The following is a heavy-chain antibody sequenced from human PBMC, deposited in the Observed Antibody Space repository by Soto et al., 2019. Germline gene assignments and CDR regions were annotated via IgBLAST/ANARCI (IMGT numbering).Heavy chain of an antibody. V-gene: IGHV1-2*04. D-gene: IGHD3-9*01. Sequence: AASVKVSCKASGYTFTGYYMHWVRQAPGQGLEWMGWINPNSGGTNYAQKFQGWVTMTRDTSISTAYMELSRLRSDDTAVYYCARVDILTGWYAFDIWGQGTMVTVSS. J-gene: IGHJ3*02. CDR1: GYTFTGYY. CDR3: ARVDILTGWYAFDI. CDR2: INPNSGGT.